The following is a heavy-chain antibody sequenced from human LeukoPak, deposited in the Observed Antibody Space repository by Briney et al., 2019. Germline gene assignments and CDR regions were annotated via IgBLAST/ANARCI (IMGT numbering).Heavy chain of an antibody. CDR2: ISAYNGNT. CDR3: ARDYAGYSSSWSPFGGMDV. J-gene: IGHJ6*02. CDR1: GYTFTSYG. D-gene: IGHD6-13*01. Sequence: GSVKVSCKASGYTFTSYGISWVRQAPGQGLEWMGWISAYNGNTNYAQKLQGRVTMTTDTSTSTAYMELRSLRSDDTAVYYCARDYAGYSSSWSPFGGMDVWGQGTTVTVSS. V-gene: IGHV1-18*01.